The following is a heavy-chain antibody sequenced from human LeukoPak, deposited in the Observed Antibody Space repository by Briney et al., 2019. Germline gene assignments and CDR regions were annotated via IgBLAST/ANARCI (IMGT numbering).Heavy chain of an antibody. CDR2: IGTISGSSPGT. J-gene: IGHJ4*02. CDR1: GFTFSNYA. CDR3: AKAPIGYSSSWYYFDY. D-gene: IGHD6-13*01. Sequence: PGGSLRLSCAASGFTFSNYAMSWVRQAPGKGLEWVSAIGTISGSSPGTYYADSVKGRFTISRDKSKNTLYLQMNSLRAEDTAVYYCAKAPIGYSSSWYYFDYWGQGTLVTVSS. V-gene: IGHV3-23*01.